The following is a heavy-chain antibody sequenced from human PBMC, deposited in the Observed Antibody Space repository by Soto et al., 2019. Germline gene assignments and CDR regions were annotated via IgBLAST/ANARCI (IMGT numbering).Heavy chain of an antibody. CDR3: AKDLTALYIRSFGAFDI. V-gene: IGHV3-23*01. D-gene: IGHD6-13*01. J-gene: IGHJ3*02. CDR1: GFTFNDYA. CDR2: ISGGGGST. Sequence: VQLLESGGGLVQPGGSLRLSCAASGFTFNDYAMNWVRQAPGKGLEWVSGISGGGGSTWYADPVKGRFTISRDNAKNTRYLQINSVRAEDTAVYYCAKDLTALYIRSFGAFDIWGQGTRVTVSS.